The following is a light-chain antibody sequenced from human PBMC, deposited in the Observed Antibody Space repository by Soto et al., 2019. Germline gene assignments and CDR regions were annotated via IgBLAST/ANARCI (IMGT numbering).Light chain of an antibody. V-gene: IGLV2-14*01. J-gene: IGLJ1*01. CDR1: SSDVGGYNY. Sequence: QSALTQPASVSGSPGQSITISCTGTSSDVGGYNYVSWYQQHPGKAPKLMIYEVSNRPSGVSNRFSGSKSGNTASLTISGLQAEEEDDYYCSSYTSSWEVFGNGTKGTV. CDR2: EVS. CDR3: SSYTSSWEV.